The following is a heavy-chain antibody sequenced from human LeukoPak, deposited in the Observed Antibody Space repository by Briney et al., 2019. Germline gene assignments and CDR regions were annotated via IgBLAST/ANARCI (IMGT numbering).Heavy chain of an antibody. J-gene: IGHJ4*02. Sequence: AASVKVSCKASGYTFTGYYMHWVRQAPGQGLEWMGWINPSGGSTSYAQKFQGRVTMTRDTSTSTVYMELSSLRSEDTAVYYCARENIAVAAGGDYWGQGTLVTVSS. D-gene: IGHD6-19*01. CDR2: INPSGGST. CDR1: GYTFTGYY. CDR3: ARENIAVAAGGDY. V-gene: IGHV1-46*01.